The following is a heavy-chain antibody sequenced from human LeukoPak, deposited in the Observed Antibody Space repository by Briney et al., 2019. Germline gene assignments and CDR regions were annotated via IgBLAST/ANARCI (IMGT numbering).Heavy chain of an antibody. CDR1: GFTFSTYG. CDR3: ARGARGIAVAGPDY. CDR2: ISYDGSNE. J-gene: IGHJ4*02. Sequence: GGSLRLSCAASGFTFSTYGMHWVRQAPGKGLEWVAVISYDGSNEYYADSVKGRFTISRDNAKNSLYLQMNSLRAEDTAVYYCARGARGIAVAGPDYWGQGTLVTVSS. D-gene: IGHD6-19*01. V-gene: IGHV3-30*03.